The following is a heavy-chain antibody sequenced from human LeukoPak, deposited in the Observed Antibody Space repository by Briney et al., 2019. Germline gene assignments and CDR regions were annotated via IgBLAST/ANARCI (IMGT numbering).Heavy chain of an antibody. CDR1: GFTVSNNY. D-gene: IGHD2-21*02. J-gene: IGHJ4*02. V-gene: IGHV3-53*01. CDR2: IYSGGNT. CDR3: ARGGAYCGGDCYAY. Sequence: PGRSLRLSCAASGFTVSNNYMSWVRQAPGKGLEWVSVIYSGGNTYYADSVKGRFSISRDTSKNTLYLQMNSLRAEDTAVYYCARGGAYCGGDCYAYWGQGTLVTVSS.